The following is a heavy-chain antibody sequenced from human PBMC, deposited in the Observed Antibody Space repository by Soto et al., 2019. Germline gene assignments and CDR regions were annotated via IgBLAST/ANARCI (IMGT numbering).Heavy chain of an antibody. J-gene: IGHJ6*03. CDR3: ARTRRWRVIAAAGTAYYYMDV. CDR1: GYTFTSYD. CDR2: MNPNSGNT. V-gene: IGHV1-8*01. Sequence: ASVKVSCKASGYTFTSYDINWVRQATGQGLEWMGWMNPNSGNTGYAQKFQGRVTMTRNTSISTAYMELSSLRSEDTAVYYCARTRRWRVIAAAGTAYYYMDVWGKGTTVTVSS. D-gene: IGHD6-13*01.